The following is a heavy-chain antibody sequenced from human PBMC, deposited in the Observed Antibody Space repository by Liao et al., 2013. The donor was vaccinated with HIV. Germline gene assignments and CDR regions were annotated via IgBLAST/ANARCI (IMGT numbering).Heavy chain of an antibody. V-gene: IGHV4-59*12. Sequence: QVQLQESGPGLVKPSETLSLTCTVSGGSISTYYWSWIRQPPGKGLEWIGYIYYSGSTNYNPSLNSRVTMSVDTSKNQFSLNLSSVTAADTAVYYCASRLAVAGDFDYWGQGTLVTVSS. CDR3: ASRLAVAGDFDY. D-gene: IGHD6-19*01. CDR2: IYYSGST. CDR1: GGSISTYY. J-gene: IGHJ4*02.